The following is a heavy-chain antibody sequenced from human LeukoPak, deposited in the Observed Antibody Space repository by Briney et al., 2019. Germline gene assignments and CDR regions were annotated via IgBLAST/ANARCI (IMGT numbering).Heavy chain of an antibody. J-gene: IGHJ4*02. CDR1: GFTFSSYW. V-gene: IGHV3-7*05. CDR2: ITQDGSDK. CDR3: ARKWSSSWSSFDY. Sequence: PGGSLRLSCAASGFTFSSYWMSWVRQAPEKGLEWVAKITQDGSDKYYVGSVKGRFTVSRDNAQNSLYLQMNSLRAEDTAIYYCARKWSSSWSSFDYWGQGTLVTVSS. D-gene: IGHD6-13*01.